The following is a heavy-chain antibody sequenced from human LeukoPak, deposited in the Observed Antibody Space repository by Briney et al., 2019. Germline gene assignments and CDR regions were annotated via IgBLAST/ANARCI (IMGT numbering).Heavy chain of an antibody. CDR3: ATGGTL. CDR1: GFXFSSYE. D-gene: IGHD2-8*02. J-gene: IGHJ4*02. V-gene: IGHV3-48*03. CDR2: ISTTGSSL. Sequence: GGSLRLSCAASGFXFSSYEMNWVRQAPGKGVEWVSYISTTGSSLYYADSVKGRFTISRDNTENSLYLQMNSLRAEDTAVYYCATGGTLWGQGTLVTVSS.